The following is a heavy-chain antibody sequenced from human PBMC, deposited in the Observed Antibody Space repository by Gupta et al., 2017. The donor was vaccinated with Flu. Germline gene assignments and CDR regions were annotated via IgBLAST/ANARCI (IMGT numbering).Heavy chain of an antibody. V-gene: IGHV3-21*01. CDR2: ISSGSNYI. Sequence: VQLVESGGGLVNPGGSLRLSCAASGFTFWSYTLNWVRQAPGKGLEWVSSISSGSNYIYYADSVKGRVTLSRDNAKNSLYLQMHSLRAEDTAVYDCARESGTTSFDYWGQGTRGTVSS. J-gene: IGHJ4*02. D-gene: IGHD1-7*01. CDR3: ARESGTTSFDY. CDR1: GFTFWSYT.